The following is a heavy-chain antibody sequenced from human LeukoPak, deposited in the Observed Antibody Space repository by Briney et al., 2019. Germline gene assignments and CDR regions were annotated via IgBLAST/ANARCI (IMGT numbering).Heavy chain of an antibody. V-gene: IGHV1-2*02. D-gene: IGHD5-18*01. Sequence: ASVNVSCKASGYTFTGYYMHWVRQAPGQGLEWMGWINPNSGGTNYAQKFLGGVTMTRDTSISTAYMELSRLRSDDTAVYYCAKGWDVDTAIDYWGQGTLVTVSS. CDR1: GYTFTGYY. CDR2: INPNSGGT. J-gene: IGHJ4*02. CDR3: AKGWDVDTAIDY.